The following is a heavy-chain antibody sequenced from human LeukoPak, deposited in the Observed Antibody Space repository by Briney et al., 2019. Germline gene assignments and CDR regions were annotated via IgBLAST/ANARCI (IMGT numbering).Heavy chain of an antibody. CDR3: ARGPRLITMVRGGLGRGYFDY. D-gene: IGHD3-10*01. CDR2: INHSGST. Sequence: SETLSLTCAVYGGSFSGYYWSWIRQPPGKGLEWIGEINHSGSTNYNPSLKSRVTISVDTSKKQFSLKLSSVTAADTAVYYCARGPRLITMVRGGLGRGYFDYWGQGTLVTVSS. V-gene: IGHV4-34*01. J-gene: IGHJ4*02. CDR1: GGSFSGYY.